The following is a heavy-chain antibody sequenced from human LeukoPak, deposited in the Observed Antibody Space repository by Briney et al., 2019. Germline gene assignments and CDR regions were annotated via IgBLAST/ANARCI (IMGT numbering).Heavy chain of an antibody. V-gene: IGHV1-8*01. CDR3: ARVFARYCSGGSCYSRALHY. CDR1: GYTFTSYD. CDR2: MNPNSGNT. Sequence: WASVKVSCEASGYTFTSYDINWVRQATGQGLEWMGWMNPNSGNTGYAQKFQGRVTMTRNTSISTAYMELSSLRSEDTAVYYCARVFARYCSGGSCYSRALHYWGQGTLVTVSS. D-gene: IGHD2-15*01. J-gene: IGHJ4*02.